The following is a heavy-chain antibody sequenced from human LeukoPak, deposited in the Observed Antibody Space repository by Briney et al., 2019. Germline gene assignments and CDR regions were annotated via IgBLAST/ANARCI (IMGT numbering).Heavy chain of an antibody. V-gene: IGHV4-34*01. CDR2: INHSGST. CDR3: ARGPYYYDSSGYTIRY. Sequence: SETLSLTCAVYIDSFTNYYWNWIRQPPGKGLEWIGEINHSGSTNYNPSLKSRVTISVDTSKNQFSLKLSSVTAADTAVYYRARGPYYYDSSGYTIRYWGQGTLVTVSS. CDR1: IDSFTNYY. J-gene: IGHJ4*02. D-gene: IGHD3-22*01.